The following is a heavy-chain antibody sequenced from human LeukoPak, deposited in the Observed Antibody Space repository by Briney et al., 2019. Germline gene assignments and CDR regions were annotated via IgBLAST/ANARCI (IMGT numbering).Heavy chain of an antibody. J-gene: IGHJ5*02. CDR3: ARGLVAVSENWFDP. CDR1: RYTFTGYY. Sequence: GASVKVSCKASRYTFTGYYMHWVRQAPGRGLEWMGWINPNSGGTNYAQKFQGRVTMTRDTSISTAYMELSRLRSDDTAVYYCARGLVAVSENWFDPWGQGTLVTVPS. CDR2: INPNSGGT. D-gene: IGHD5-12*01. V-gene: IGHV1-2*02.